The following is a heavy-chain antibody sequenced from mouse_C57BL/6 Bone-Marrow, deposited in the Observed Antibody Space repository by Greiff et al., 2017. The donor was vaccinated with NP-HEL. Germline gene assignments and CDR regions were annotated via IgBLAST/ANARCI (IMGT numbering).Heavy chain of an antibody. Sequence: QVQLQQPGAELVKPGASVKLSCKASGYTFTSYWMHWVKQRTGQGLEWIGEIYPRSGNTYDNEKFKGKATLTADKSSSTAYMELRSLTSEDSAVYFCARLDYYGSSYYFDYWGQGTTLTVSS. CDR1: GYTFTSYW. V-gene: IGHV1-81*01. CDR3: ARLDYYGSSYYFDY. CDR2: IYPRSGNT. J-gene: IGHJ2*01. D-gene: IGHD1-1*01.